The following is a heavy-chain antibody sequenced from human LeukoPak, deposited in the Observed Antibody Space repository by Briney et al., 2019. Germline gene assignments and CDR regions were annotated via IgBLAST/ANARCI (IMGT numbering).Heavy chain of an antibody. D-gene: IGHD5-24*01. V-gene: IGHV3-23*01. CDR2: ISGSGGST. CDR1: GFTFSSYE. J-gene: IGHJ4*02. Sequence: GGSLRLSCAASGFTFSSYEMNWVRQAPGKGLEWVSAISGSGGSTYYADSVKGRFTISRDNSKNTLYLQMNSLRAEDTAVYYCASSITAFDYWGQGTLVTVSS. CDR3: ASSITAFDY.